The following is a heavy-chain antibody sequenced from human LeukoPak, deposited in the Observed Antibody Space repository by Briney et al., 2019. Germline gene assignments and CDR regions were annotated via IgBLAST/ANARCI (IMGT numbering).Heavy chain of an antibody. CDR1: GYTFTGYY. Sequence: GASVKVSCKASGYTFTGYYMHWVRQAPGQGLEWMGWINPNSDGANYAQKFQGRVTMTRDTSISTAYMELSRLRSDDTAVYYCARVKALDIVGATTVLDPWGQGTLITVSS. CDR3: ARVKALDIVGATTVLDP. V-gene: IGHV1-2*02. D-gene: IGHD1-26*01. CDR2: INPNSDGA. J-gene: IGHJ5*02.